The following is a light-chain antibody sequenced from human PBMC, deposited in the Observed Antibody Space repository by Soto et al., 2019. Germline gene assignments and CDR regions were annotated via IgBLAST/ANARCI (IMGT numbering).Light chain of an antibody. CDR1: QSIGSS. J-gene: IGKJ3*01. CDR3: QQRSTWPPFS. CDR2: DAS. V-gene: IGKV3-11*01. Sequence: EIVLTQSPATLSLSLGERATLSCRASQSIGSSLAWYQHKLGQPPRLLIYDASNRATGIPVRFSGSGSGTDFTLTISSLEAEDFAVYYCQQRSTWPPFSFGPGTTVDIK.